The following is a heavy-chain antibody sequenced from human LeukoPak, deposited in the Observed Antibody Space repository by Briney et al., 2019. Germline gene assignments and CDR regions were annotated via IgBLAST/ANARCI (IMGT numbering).Heavy chain of an antibody. Sequence: GGSLRLSCAASGFTFSSYVMHWVRQAPGKGLEWVAIISYDGSNEYYADSVKGRFTISRDNSKNTLYLQMNSLRAADTAVYYCARGGLGNFDWGQGTLVTVSS. CDR2: ISYDGSNE. D-gene: IGHD4-23*01. J-gene: IGHJ4*02. V-gene: IGHV3-30*04. CDR1: GFTFSSYV. CDR3: ARGGLGNFD.